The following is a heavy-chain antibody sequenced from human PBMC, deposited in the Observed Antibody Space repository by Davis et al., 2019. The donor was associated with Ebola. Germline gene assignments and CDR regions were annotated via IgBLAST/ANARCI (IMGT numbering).Heavy chain of an antibody. CDR3: ARGPPYYYGMDV. J-gene: IGHJ6*02. CDR2: INSDGSST. CDR1: GFTFSSYW. V-gene: IGHV3-74*01. Sequence: HTGGSLRLSCAASGFTFSSYWMHWVRQAPGKGLVRVSRINSDGSSTSYADSVKGRFTISRDNAKNTLYLQMNSLRAEDTAVYYCARGPPYYYGMDVWGQGTTVTVSS.